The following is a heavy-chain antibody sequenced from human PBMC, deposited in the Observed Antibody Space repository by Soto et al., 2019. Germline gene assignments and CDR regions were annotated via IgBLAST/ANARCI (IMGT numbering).Heavy chain of an antibody. CDR1: GFTFSSYG. CDR2: ISYDGGNE. Sequence: RRLSCAGSGFTFSSYGIHWVRQAPGKGLEWVALISYDGGNEKYTESVKDRFTISRDDSHNVAYLQMSSLRTEDTAMYYCAKDRYSGTYPTDFDYWGQGSLVTVSS. CDR3: AKDRYSGTYPTDFDY. D-gene: IGHD1-26*01. J-gene: IGHJ4*02. V-gene: IGHV3-30*18.